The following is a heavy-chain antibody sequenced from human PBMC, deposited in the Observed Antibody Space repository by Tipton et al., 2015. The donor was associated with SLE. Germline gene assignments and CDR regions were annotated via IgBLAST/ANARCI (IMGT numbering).Heavy chain of an antibody. CDR3: ARDFVHCTTTSCYTGKFDR. D-gene: IGHD2-2*02. CDR2: FFYIGST. CDR1: GGSIDSDNYY. J-gene: IGHJ5*02. V-gene: IGHV4-39*07. Sequence: TLSLTCTVSGGSIDSDNYYWVWIRQPPGKGLEWIGSFFYIGSTHYNPSLETRVTISVDTSKNQFSLKVTSVTAADTAVYYCARDFVHCTTTSCYTGKFDRWGQGTQVTVSS.